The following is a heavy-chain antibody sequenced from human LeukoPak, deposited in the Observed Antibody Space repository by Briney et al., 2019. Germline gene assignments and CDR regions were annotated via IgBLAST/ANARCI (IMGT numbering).Heavy chain of an antibody. J-gene: IGHJ6*02. CDR2: ISSSSSYI. V-gene: IGHV3-21*01. Sequence: PGGSLRLSCEASGFTFSSYSMNWVRQAPGKGLEWVSSISSSSSYIYYADSVKGRFTISRDNAKNSLYLQMNSLRAEDTAVYYCARSKKEPFYYYYGMDVWGQGTTVTVSS. CDR1: GFTFSSYS. D-gene: IGHD1-26*01. CDR3: ARSKKEPFYYYYGMDV.